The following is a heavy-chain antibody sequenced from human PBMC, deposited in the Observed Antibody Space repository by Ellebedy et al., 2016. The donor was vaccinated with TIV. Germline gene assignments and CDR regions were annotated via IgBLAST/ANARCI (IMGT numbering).Heavy chain of an antibody. CDR1: GFTFSASW. Sequence: PGGSLRLSCPASGFTFSASWTTWVRPAPGQVLEWLANINQDGRTTNYVDSVKARFTISRDNAKNSLYLQMNSLRDDDTAMYYCATDKVCFTFDIWGRGTMVTVSS. CDR2: INQDGRTT. V-gene: IGHV3-7*01. CDR3: ATDKVCFTFDI. J-gene: IGHJ3*02.